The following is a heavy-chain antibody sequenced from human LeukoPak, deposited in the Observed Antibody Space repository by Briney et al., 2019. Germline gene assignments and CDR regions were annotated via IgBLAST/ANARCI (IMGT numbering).Heavy chain of an antibody. CDR1: GFTFSSYW. V-gene: IGHV3-7*01. D-gene: IGHD5-24*01. CDR3: AREEDGYNLYYFDY. Sequence: GGSLRLSCAASGFTFSSYWMSWVRQAPGKGLEWVANIKQDGSEKYYVDSVKGRFTISRDNAKNSLYLQMNSLRAEDTAVYYCAREEDGYNLYYFDYWGQGTLVTVSS. CDR2: IKQDGSEK. J-gene: IGHJ4*02.